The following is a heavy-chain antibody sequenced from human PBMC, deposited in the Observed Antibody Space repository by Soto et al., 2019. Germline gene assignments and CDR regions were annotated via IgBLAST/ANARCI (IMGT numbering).Heavy chain of an antibody. CDR2: IWSDGNNR. CDR3: VRRDNWNDEACVY. CDR1: GFMFSNHG. V-gene: IGHV3-33*01. Sequence: QVQLVESGGGVVQPGRSLRLSCAASGFMFSNHGMHWVRQAPGKGLEWVAVIWSDGNNRYYADSVKGRFTISRDNSKNTVYLQMNSLRAEDTAVYYCVRRDNWNDEACVYWGQGTLVTVSS. J-gene: IGHJ4*02. D-gene: IGHD1-1*01.